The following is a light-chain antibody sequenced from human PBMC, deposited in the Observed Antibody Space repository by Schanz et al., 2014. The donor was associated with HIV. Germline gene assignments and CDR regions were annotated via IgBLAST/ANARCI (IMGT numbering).Light chain of an antibody. CDR1: TSNIGRYT. Sequence: QSVLTQPPSVSGTPGQRVTISCSGSTSNIGRYTVNWYQHLPGTAPKFLIYSNSQRPSGVPDRFSGSTSDTSASLAISGLQSEDEADYYCAAWDDNLDGWVFGGGTKLTVL. V-gene: IGLV1-44*01. CDR3: AAWDDNLDGWV. CDR2: SNS. J-gene: IGLJ3*02.